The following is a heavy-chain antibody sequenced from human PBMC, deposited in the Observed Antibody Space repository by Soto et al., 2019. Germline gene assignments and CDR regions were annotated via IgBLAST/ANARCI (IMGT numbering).Heavy chain of an antibody. V-gene: IGHV4-34*01. J-gene: IGHJ6*03. Sequence: SETLSLTCAVYGGSFSGYYWSWIRQPPGKGLEWIGEINHSGSTNYNPSLKSRVTISVDTSKNQFSLKLSSVTAADTAVYYCARHYYGSWFYYYYVDVWCKGTTFTVSS. CDR3: ARHYYGSWFYYYYVDV. CDR1: GGSFSGYY. D-gene: IGHD3-10*01. CDR2: INHSGST.